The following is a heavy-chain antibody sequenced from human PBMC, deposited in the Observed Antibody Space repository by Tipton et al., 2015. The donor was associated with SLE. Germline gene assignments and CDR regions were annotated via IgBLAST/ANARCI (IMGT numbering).Heavy chain of an antibody. CDR1: GFTFSSYG. D-gene: IGHD6-13*01. CDR3: AKDGAAAGTEELYGMDV. CDR2: IRYDGSNK. V-gene: IGHV3-30*02. J-gene: IGHJ6*02. Sequence: SLRLSCAASGFTFSSYGMHWVRQAPGKGLEWVAFIRYDGSNKYYADSVKGRFTISRDNSKNTLYLQMNSLRAEDTALYYCAKDGAAAGTEELYGMDVWGQGTTVTVSS.